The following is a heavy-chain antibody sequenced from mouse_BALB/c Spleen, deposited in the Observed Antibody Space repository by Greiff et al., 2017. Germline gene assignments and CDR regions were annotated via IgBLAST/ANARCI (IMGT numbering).Heavy chain of an antibody. Sequence: EVKLMESGAELVKPGASVKLSCTASGFNIKDTYMHWVKQRPEQGLEWIGRIDPANGNTKYDPKFQGKATITADTSSNTAYLQLSSLTSEDTAVYYCARMTGTYYWGQGTTLTVSS. CDR2: IDPANGNT. J-gene: IGHJ2*01. CDR3: ARMTGTYY. V-gene: IGHV14-3*02. D-gene: IGHD4-1*01. CDR1: GFNIKDTY.